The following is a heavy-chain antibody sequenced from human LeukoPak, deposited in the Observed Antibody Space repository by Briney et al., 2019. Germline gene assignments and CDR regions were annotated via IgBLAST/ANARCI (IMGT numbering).Heavy chain of an antibody. Sequence: SVKVSCKASGGTFSSYAISWVRQAPGQGLEWMGGIIPIFGTANYAQKFQGRVTITTDESTSTAYMELSSLRSEDTAVYYCARGTIAAARFDPWGQGTLVTVSS. CDR3: ARGTIAAARFDP. J-gene: IGHJ5*02. V-gene: IGHV1-69*05. CDR1: GGTFSSYA. CDR2: IIPIFGTA. D-gene: IGHD6-13*01.